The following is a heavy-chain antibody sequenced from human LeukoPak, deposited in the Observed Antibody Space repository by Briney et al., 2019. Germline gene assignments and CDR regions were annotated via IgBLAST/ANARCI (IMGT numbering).Heavy chain of an antibody. CDR1: GGSITSNY. CDR2: VSTTGTS. J-gene: IGHJ4*02. Sequence: PSESLSLTCTVSGGSITSNYWSWIRQPAGKGLEWIGRVSTTGTSNYNPSLKSRITMSVDTSNNQFYLRLSSVTAADTAVYYCARDCGSTSCYVFWGQGTLVTVSS. V-gene: IGHV4-4*07. CDR3: ARDCGSTSCYVF. D-gene: IGHD2-2*01.